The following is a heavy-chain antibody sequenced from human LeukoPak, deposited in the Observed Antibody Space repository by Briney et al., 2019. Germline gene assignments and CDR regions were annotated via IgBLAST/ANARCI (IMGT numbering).Heavy chain of an antibody. CDR2: ISSSISTI. CDR1: GFTFSSYS. CDR3: ARVRGSYYLGY. J-gene: IGHJ4*02. Sequence: GGSLRLSCAASGFTFSSYSMNWVRQAPGKGLEWVSYISSSISTIYYADSVKGRFTISRDNAKNSLYLQMNSLRVEDTAVYYGARVRGSYYLGYWGQVTLVTVSS. D-gene: IGHD1-26*01. V-gene: IGHV3-48*01.